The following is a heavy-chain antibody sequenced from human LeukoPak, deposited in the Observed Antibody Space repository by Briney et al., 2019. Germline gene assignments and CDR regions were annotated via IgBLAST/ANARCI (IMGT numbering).Heavy chain of an antibody. J-gene: IGHJ2*01. CDR3: ARETRESRYFDL. CDR2: IHTSGST. V-gene: IGHV4-4*07. D-gene: IGHD4-23*01. CDR1: GGSISSYF. Sequence: XETLSLTCTVSGGSISSYFWSWLRQPAGKGLEWIGRIHTSGSTNYNSSLKTRVAMSLDTSKNQSSLNLTSVTAADTAVYYCARETRESRYFDLWGRGTPVTVSS.